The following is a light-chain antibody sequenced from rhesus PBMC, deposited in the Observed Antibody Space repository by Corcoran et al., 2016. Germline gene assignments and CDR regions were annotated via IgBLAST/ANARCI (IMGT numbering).Light chain of an antibody. J-gene: IGKJ2*01. Sequence: DIQMTQSPSALSASVGDRVTISCRASQNIYRNLAWYQQKPGKAPKLLNYAAYSLQTGIPSRFRGIGSGTDFTHTIISLQPEDSAAYYCQHYYDNPYSFGQGTKVEIK. CDR2: AAY. CDR3: QHYYDNPYS. CDR1: QNIYRN. V-gene: IGKV1S12*01.